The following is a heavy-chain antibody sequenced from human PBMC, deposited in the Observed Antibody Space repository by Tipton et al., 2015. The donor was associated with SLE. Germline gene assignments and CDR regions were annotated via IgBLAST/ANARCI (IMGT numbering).Heavy chain of an antibody. V-gene: IGHV4-59*01. D-gene: IGHD3-22*01. CDR2: TYYSGST. J-gene: IGHJ4*02. CDR1: GGSISSYF. CDR3: ATYFYDATGYQSVDD. Sequence: TLSLTCTVSGGSISSYFWNWIRQPPGKGLEWIGSTYYSGSTDYNPSLKSRVTISVDTSKNQFSLHLTSVTSADTAVYYCATYFYDATGYQSVDDWGQGALVTVSS.